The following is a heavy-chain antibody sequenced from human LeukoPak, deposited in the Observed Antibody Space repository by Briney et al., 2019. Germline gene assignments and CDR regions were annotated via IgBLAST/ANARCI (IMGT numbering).Heavy chain of an antibody. D-gene: IGHD6-19*01. CDR1: GFAVSSNH. V-gene: IGHV3-53*01. Sequence: GGSLRLSCAASGFAVSSNHMNWVRQAPGKGLEWVSVIFNGGSTYYADSVKGRFTISRDNSKNTLYLQMNSLRAEDTAVYYCARVGYSSAPYRTHDDYWGQGTLVTVSS. J-gene: IGHJ4*02. CDR2: IFNGGST. CDR3: ARVGYSSAPYRTHDDY.